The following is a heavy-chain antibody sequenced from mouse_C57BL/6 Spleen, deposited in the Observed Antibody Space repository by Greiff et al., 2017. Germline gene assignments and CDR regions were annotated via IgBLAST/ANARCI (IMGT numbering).Heavy chain of an antibody. Sequence: DVQLQESGPGLVKPSQSLSLTCTVSGYSFTSGYVWHWIRHFPGNLLEWMGYFSYSGSANYNPSLNSRISITHDISKNHVLLKLNSVTTEDTATYYWARVDYPAGFAYWGQGTLVTVSA. CDR2: FSYSGSA. D-gene: IGHD5-5*01. J-gene: IGHJ3*01. V-gene: IGHV3-1*01. CDR3: ARVDYPAGFAY. CDR1: GYSFTSGYV.